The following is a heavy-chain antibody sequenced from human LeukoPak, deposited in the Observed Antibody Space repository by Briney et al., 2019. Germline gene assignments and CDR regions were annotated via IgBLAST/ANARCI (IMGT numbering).Heavy chain of an antibody. CDR2: IYYSGST. Sequence: SETLSLTCTVSGGSISSYYWSWIRQPPGRGLEWIGYIYYSGSTNYNPSLKSRVTISVDTSKNQFSLKLSSVTAADTAVYYCARLYAGAYTRLDPWGQGTLVAVSS. CDR1: GGSISSYY. J-gene: IGHJ5*02. CDR3: ARLYAGAYTRLDP. V-gene: IGHV4-59*08. D-gene: IGHD3-16*01.